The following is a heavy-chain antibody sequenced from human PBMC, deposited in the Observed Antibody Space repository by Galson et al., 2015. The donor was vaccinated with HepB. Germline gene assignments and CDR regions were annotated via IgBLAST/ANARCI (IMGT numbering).Heavy chain of an antibody. J-gene: IGHJ3*02. D-gene: IGHD3-22*01. Sequence: SETLSLTCTVSGGSISSYYWSWIRQPPGRGLEWIGYIYYSGSTNYNPSLKSRVTISVDTSKNQFSLKLSSVTAADTAVYYCARVPASNPYYYDSSTQAFDIWGQGTMVTVSS. CDR2: IYYSGST. CDR1: GGSISSYY. CDR3: ARVPASNPYYYDSSTQAFDI. V-gene: IGHV4-59*01.